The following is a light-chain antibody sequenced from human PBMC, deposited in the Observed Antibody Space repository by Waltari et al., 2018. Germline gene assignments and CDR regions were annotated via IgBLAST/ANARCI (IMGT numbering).Light chain of an antibody. Sequence: QSALTQPPSVSGSPGHSVTLSRTGTSDDIASYNRVSWSQQPPVTAPRPIIYEVTYRPSGVPDRFSGSKSGNTASLTISGLQAQDEADYYCSSITGSSTWVFGGGTKLTVL. J-gene: IGLJ3*02. CDR1: SDDIASYNR. CDR3: SSITGSSTWV. CDR2: EVT. V-gene: IGLV2-18*02.